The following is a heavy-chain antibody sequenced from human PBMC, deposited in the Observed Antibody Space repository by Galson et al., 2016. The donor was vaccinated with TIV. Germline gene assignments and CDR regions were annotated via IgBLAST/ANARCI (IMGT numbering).Heavy chain of an antibody. D-gene: IGHD1-1*01. J-gene: IGHJ6*02. CDR3: ARDQSWNDGENYYYYGMDV. CDR1: GDSVSGNTAA. CDR2: TYYTSKWNT. Sequence: CAISGDSVSGNTAAWNWVRQSPSRGLEWLGRTYYTSKWNTDYAVSVKGRIIIRPDTSMNQVSLQLSSVIPDDTAVYYCARDQSWNDGENYYYYGMDVWGQGTTVTVSS. V-gene: IGHV6-1*01.